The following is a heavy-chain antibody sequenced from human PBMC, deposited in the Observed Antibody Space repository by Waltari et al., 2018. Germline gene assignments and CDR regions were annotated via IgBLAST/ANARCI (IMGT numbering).Heavy chain of an antibody. V-gene: IGHV3-30*01. CDR3: ARDLNGYSYGYTFDY. CDR2: ISYDGSNK. D-gene: IGHD5-18*01. Sequence: QVQLVESGGGVVQPGRSLRLSCAASGFTFSSYAMHWVRQAPGKGLEWVAVISYDGSNKYYADSVKGRFTISRDNSKNTLYLQMNSLRAEDTAVYYCARDLNGYSYGYTFDYWGQGTLVTVSS. CDR1: GFTFSSYA. J-gene: IGHJ4*02.